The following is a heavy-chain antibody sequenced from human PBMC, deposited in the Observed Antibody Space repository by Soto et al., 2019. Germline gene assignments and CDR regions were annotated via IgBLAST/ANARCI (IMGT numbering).Heavy chain of an antibody. J-gene: IGHJ5*02. V-gene: IGHV3-11*06. CDR2: ISPGSRYP. D-gene: IGHD2-15*01. Sequence: GGSLRLSCAVSGFTFGDSYMSWIRQAPGKGLEWLSYISPGSRYPAYADSVRGRFTISRDNAKRSLYLQMMSLTAEDTAIYYCVRGGGGGLFDPWGQGTMVTVSS. CDR3: VRGGGGGLFDP. CDR1: GFTFGDSY.